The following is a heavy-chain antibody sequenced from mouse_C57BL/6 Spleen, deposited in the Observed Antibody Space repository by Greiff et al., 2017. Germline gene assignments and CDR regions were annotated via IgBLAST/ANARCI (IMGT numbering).Heavy chain of an antibody. V-gene: IGHV1-59*01. CDR1: GYTFTSYW. D-gene: IGHD1-1*01. Sequence: QVQLQQSGAELVRPGTSVKLSCKASGYTFTSYWMHWVKQRPGQGLEWIGVIDPSDSYTNYNQKFKGKATLTVDTSSSTAYMQLSSLTSEDSAVYYCARKGDITTVVAPFDYWGQGTTLTVSS. J-gene: IGHJ2*01. CDR2: IDPSDSYT. CDR3: ARKGDITTVVAPFDY.